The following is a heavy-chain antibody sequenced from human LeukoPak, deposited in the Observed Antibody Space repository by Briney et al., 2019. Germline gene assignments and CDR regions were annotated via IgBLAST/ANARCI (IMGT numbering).Heavy chain of an antibody. Sequence: GGSLRLSCAASGFTLSSYAMSWVRQAPGKGLEWVSAISGSGGSTYYADSVKGRFTISRDNPKNTLYLQMNSLRAEDTAVYYCAASLSSRGAFDIWGQGTMVTVSS. V-gene: IGHV3-23*01. CDR3: AASLSSRGAFDI. CDR2: ISGSGGST. CDR1: GFTLSSYA. J-gene: IGHJ3*02. D-gene: IGHD6-6*01.